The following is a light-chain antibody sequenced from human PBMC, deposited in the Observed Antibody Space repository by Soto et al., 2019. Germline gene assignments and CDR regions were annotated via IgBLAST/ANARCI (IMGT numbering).Light chain of an antibody. CDR3: SSYAGSNWYV. CDR1: NSDVGGYNY. Sequence: QSALTQPPSASGSPGQSVTISCTGTNSDVGGYNYVSWYQQYPGKAPKLIIYEVNERPAGVPDRFSGSTSGNTASLTVSGLQTADEADYFCSSYAGSNWYVFGAWTKLTAL. V-gene: IGLV2-8*01. J-gene: IGLJ1*01. CDR2: EVN.